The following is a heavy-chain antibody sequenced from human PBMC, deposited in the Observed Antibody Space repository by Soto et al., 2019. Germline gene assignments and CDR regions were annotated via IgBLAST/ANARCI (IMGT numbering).Heavy chain of an antibody. V-gene: IGHV3-53*01. Sequence: GGSLRLSCGASGFTVSSNDGSWVRQAPGKGLEWVAVNYSGGSTFYAESVKGRFTISRDNSRNTVFLQMDSLRAEDTAVYYCVKQRGSGKTYYYNMDVWGLGTTVTVSS. CDR2: NYSGGST. J-gene: IGHJ6*02. CDR1: GFTVSSND. CDR3: VKQRGSGKTYYYNMDV. D-gene: IGHD3-10*01.